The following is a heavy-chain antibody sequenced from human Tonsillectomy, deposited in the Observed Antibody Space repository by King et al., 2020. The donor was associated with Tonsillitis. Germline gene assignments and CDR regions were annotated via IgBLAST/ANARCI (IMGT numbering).Heavy chain of an antibody. Sequence: VQLVESGGGLVQPGGSLRLSCAASGFTFSTYAMSWVRQAPGRGLEWVSTISGSAGSTYYADSVKGRFTISRDNSKNTLSLQRNSLRAEDTAVYYFAKDISVPMIATHFDYWGQGTLVTVSS. CDR3: AKDISVPMIATHFDY. CDR2: ISGSAGST. V-gene: IGHV3-23*04. CDR1: GFTFSTYA. J-gene: IGHJ4*02. D-gene: IGHD3-22*01.